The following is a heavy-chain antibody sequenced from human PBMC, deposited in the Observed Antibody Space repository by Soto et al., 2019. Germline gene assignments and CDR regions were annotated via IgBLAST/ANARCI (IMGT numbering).Heavy chain of an antibody. CDR3: AKDIADIVATIIDY. CDR2: ISGSGGST. D-gene: IGHD5-12*01. CDR1: GFTFSSYS. V-gene: IGHV3-23*01. Sequence: PGGSLRLSCAASGFTFSSYSMSWVRQAPGKGLEWVSAISGSGGSTYYADSVKGRFTISRDNSKNTLYLQMNSLRAEDTAVYYCAKDIADIVATIIDYWGQRTLVTVSS. J-gene: IGHJ4*02.